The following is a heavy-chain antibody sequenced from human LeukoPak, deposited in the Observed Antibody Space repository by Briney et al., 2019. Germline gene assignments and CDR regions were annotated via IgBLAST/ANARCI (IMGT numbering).Heavy chain of an antibody. Sequence: GGSLRLSCAASGFTFSSYAMSWVRQAPGKGLEWVPAISGSGGSTYYADSVKGRFTISRDNSKNTLYLQMKSLRADDTAVYYCVRGLFWFDPWGQGTLVTVSS. J-gene: IGHJ5*02. V-gene: IGHV3-23*01. CDR1: GFTFSSYA. CDR3: VRGLFWFDP. CDR2: ISGSGGST.